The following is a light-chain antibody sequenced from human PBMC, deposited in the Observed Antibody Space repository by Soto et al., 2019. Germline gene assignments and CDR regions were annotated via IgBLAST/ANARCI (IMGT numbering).Light chain of an antibody. CDR2: SNT. Sequence: QSVLTQPPSASGAPGQRVTISCSGSSSNVGSHTANWSRQFPGTAPKLLIYSNTQRSSGVPDRFSGSKSGTSASLAISGLQSEDEADYYCAAWDDSLNGPVFGGGTKVTVL. CDR1: SSNVGSHT. CDR3: AAWDDSLNGPV. J-gene: IGLJ3*02. V-gene: IGLV1-44*01.